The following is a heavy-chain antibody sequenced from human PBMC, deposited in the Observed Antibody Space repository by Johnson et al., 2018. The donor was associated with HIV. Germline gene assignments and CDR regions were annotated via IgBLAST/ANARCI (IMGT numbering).Heavy chain of an antibody. CDR2: IYGGGST. V-gene: IGHV3-53*01. CDR3: AKSSGYYYGSGGYFDI. CDR1: GFTVSSNY. Sequence: VQLVESGGGVVQPGRSLRLSCAASGFTVSSNYMSWVRQAPGKGLEWVSVIYGGGSTYYADYVKGRFIISRDNSKNTLYLQLNSLRAEDTAVYYCAKSSGYYYGSGGYFDIWGQGTMVTVSS. D-gene: IGHD3-10*01. J-gene: IGHJ3*02.